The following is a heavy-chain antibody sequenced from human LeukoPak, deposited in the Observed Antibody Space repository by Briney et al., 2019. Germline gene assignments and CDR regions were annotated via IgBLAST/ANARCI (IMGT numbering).Heavy chain of an antibody. CDR2: IYSGDNT. J-gene: IGHJ3*02. CDR1: GFTVSSHY. Sequence: GGSLRLSCAASGFTVSSHYMGWVRQAPRKGLEWVSVIYSGDNTYYADSVEGRFTISRHNSKNTLYLQMNSLRTEDTAVYYCARVRPCSGSSCYHLDDAFDIWGQGTMVTVSS. D-gene: IGHD2-15*01. V-gene: IGHV3-53*04. CDR3: ARVRPCSGSSCYHLDDAFDI.